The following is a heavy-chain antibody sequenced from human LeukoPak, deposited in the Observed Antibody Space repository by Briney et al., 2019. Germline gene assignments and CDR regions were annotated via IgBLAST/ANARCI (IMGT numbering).Heavy chain of an antibody. CDR2: ISSSRSYI. Sequence: PGGSLRLSCAASGFTFSSYSMNWVRQAPGKGLEWVSSISSSRSYIHYVDSVKGRFTISRDNAKNSLYLQMNSLRAEDTAVYCCAREGSGYSSGWYPEAFDIWGQGTMVTVSS. CDR1: GFTFSSYS. J-gene: IGHJ3*02. CDR3: AREGSGYSSGWYPEAFDI. V-gene: IGHV3-21*01. D-gene: IGHD6-19*01.